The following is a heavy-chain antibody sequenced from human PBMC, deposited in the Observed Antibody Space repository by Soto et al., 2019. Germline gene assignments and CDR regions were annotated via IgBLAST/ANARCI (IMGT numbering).Heavy chain of an antibody. J-gene: IGHJ4*02. Sequence: GASVKVSCKASGGTFSSYAISWVRQAPGQGLEWMGGIIPIFGTANYAQKFQGRVTITADESTSTAYMELSSLRSEDTAVYYCAREARSTTVTTSFDYWGQGTLVTVSS. D-gene: IGHD4-17*01. CDR1: GGTFSSYA. CDR2: IIPIFGTA. V-gene: IGHV1-69*13. CDR3: AREARSTTVTTSFDY.